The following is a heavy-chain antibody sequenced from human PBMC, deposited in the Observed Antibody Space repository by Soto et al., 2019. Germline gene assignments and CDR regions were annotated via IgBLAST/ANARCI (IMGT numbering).Heavy chain of an antibody. CDR2: ITNDGTAT. CDR1: VFTFSSYA. Sequence: GGSLRLSCSASVFTFSSYAMHWVRQPPGKGLQYVSAITNDGTATYYADSVKGRFTISRDTSRNILYLQMSNLRAEDTAVYYCLKDLEAGTKITAFDIWGQGTMVTVSS. V-gene: IGHV3-64D*08. D-gene: IGHD1-7*01. CDR3: LKDLEAGTKITAFDI. J-gene: IGHJ3*02.